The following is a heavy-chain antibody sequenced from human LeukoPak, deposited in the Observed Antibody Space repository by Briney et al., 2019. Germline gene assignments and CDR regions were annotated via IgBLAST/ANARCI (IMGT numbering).Heavy chain of an antibody. Sequence: SETLSLTCTVSGGSISSYYWSWIRQPAGKGLELIGRIYPSGSTNYDPSLKSRVTMSVDTSKNQFSLKLSSVTAADTAVYYCARAPIGTGGWNWFDPWGQGTLVTVSS. D-gene: IGHD1-1*01. CDR3: ARAPIGTGGWNWFDP. J-gene: IGHJ5*02. CDR2: IYPSGST. CDR1: GGSISSYY. V-gene: IGHV4-4*07.